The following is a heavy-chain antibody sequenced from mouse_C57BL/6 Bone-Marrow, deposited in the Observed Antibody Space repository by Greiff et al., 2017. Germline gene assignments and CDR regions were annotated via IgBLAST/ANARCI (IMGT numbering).Heavy chain of an antibody. CDR1: GYTFTDYY. CDR3: ARSSTGTLLFDF. Sequence: VKLMESGAELVRPGASVKLSCKASGYTFTDYYINWVKQRPGQGLEWIARIYPGSGNTYYNEKFKGKATLTAEKSSSTAYMQLSSLTSEDSAVYFCARSSTGTLLFDFWGQGTTLTVSS. J-gene: IGHJ2*01. V-gene: IGHV1-76*01. D-gene: IGHD4-1*02. CDR2: IYPGSGNT.